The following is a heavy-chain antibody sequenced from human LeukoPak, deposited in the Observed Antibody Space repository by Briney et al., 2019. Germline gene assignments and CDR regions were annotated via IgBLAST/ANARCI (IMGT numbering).Heavy chain of an antibody. CDR2: IFSGGTT. Sequence: GGSLRLSCAASGFSVSMKYMTWVRQAPGKGLEWVSVIFSGGTTYYADSVKGRFTVSRDNSKNMMYLQMNSLRAEDAAVYYCARFSGPGMQHYYYYMDVWGTRTTVTVSS. D-gene: IGHD3-10*01. V-gene: IGHV3-53*01. CDR1: GFSVSMKY. CDR3: ARFSGPGMQHYYYYMDV. J-gene: IGHJ6*03.